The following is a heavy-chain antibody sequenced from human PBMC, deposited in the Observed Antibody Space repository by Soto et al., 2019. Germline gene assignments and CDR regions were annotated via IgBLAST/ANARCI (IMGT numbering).Heavy chain of an antibody. CDR3: AGRGGWNAGLDY. J-gene: IGHJ4*02. CDR2: NNPSGGST. Sequence: QVQLVQSGAEVKKPGASVKVSCKASGFTFTSYYMHWVRQAPGQGLEWMGINNPSGGSTSYAQKFQGRVTMTRDTSTSTVYMELSSLRSEDTAVYYCAGRGGWNAGLDYWGQGTLVTVSS. CDR1: GFTFTSYY. D-gene: IGHD1-1*01. V-gene: IGHV1-46*01.